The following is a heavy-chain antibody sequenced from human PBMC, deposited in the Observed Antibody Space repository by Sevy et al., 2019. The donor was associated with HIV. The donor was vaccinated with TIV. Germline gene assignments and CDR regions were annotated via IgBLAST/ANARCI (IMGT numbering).Heavy chain of an antibody. Sequence: GGSLRLSCVVSGFSFSNYWMTWVRQAPGKGLEWVANIKPDGSVKSYVDSVKGRFTISRDNAKNSLSLQMNSLSAEDTAVYYCARDTNYFYVDVWGKLTTVTVSS. J-gene: IGHJ6*03. CDR1: GFSFSNYW. CDR2: IKPDGSVK. D-gene: IGHD1-1*01. V-gene: IGHV3-7*01. CDR3: ARDTNYFYVDV.